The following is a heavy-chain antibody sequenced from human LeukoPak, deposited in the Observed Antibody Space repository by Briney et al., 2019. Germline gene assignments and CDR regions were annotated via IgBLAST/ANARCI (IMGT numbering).Heavy chain of an antibody. D-gene: IGHD3-3*01. V-gene: IGHV4-39*07. Sequence: SETLSLTCSVSGGSSSSGCFHWGWIRQTPGRGLEWLETIYYTRNTYYNPSLKGRLTISMDTSENQFSLDLNSVTAADTAMYYCARGAAGVEYTLPFDYWGQGALVTISS. CDR3: ARGAAGVEYTLPFDY. J-gene: IGHJ4*02. CDR1: GGSSSSGCFH. CDR2: IYYTRNT.